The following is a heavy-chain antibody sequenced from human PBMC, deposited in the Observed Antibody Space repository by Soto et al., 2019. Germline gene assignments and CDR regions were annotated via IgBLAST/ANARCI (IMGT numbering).Heavy chain of an antibody. V-gene: IGHV1-69*12. CDR1: GGTFSSYA. Sequence: QVQLVQSGAEVKKPGSSVKVSCKASGGTFSSYAISWVRQAPGQGLEWMGGIIPIFGTANYAQKFQGRVAITADESTSTAYMELSSLRSEDTAVYYCARVGCSGGSCFDGMDVWGQGTTVTVSS. D-gene: IGHD2-15*01. J-gene: IGHJ6*02. CDR3: ARVGCSGGSCFDGMDV. CDR2: IIPIFGTA.